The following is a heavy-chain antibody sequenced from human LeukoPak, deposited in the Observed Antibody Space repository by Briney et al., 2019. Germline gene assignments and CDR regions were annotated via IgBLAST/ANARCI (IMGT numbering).Heavy chain of an antibody. D-gene: IGHD1-26*01. CDR3: ARKAGLGATREYFDY. CDR2: INPNSGGT. Sequence: ASVKVSCKASGYTFTGYYMHWVRQAPGQGLEWMGWINPNSGGTNYAQKFQGRVTMTRDTSIRTAYMELSRLRSDDTAVYYCARKAGLGATREYFDYWGQGTLVTVSS. V-gene: IGHV1-2*02. CDR1: GYTFTGYY. J-gene: IGHJ4*02.